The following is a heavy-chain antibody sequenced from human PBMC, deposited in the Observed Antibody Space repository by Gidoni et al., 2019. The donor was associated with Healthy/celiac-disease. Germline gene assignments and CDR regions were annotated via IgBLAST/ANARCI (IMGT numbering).Heavy chain of an antibody. CDR1: RFTFSSYA. V-gene: IGHV3-30-3*01. Sequence: RFTFSSYAMHWVRQAPGKGLEWVAVISDDGSNKYYADSVKGRFTIARDNSKNTLYLQMNSLRAEDTAVYYCARDRDLESPYYYYGMDVWGQGTTVTVSS. CDR2: ISDDGSNK. J-gene: IGHJ6*02. CDR3: ARDRDLESPYYYYGMDV. D-gene: IGHD3-3*01.